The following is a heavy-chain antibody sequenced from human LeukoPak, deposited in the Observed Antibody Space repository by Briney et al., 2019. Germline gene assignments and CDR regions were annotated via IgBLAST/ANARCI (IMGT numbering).Heavy chain of an antibody. V-gene: IGHV4-59*01. Sequence: PSETLSLTCTVSGGSISSYYWSWIRQPPGKGLEWIGYIYYSGSTYYNPSLKSRVTISVDTSKNQFSLKLSSVTAADTAVYYCARQERVVSPFFDYWGQGTLVTVSS. D-gene: IGHD3-3*01. CDR2: IYYSGST. J-gene: IGHJ4*02. CDR3: ARQERVVSPFFDY. CDR1: GGSISSYY.